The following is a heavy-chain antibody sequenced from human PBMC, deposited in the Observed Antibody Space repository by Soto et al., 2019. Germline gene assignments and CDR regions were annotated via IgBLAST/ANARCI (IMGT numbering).Heavy chain of an antibody. V-gene: IGHV4-34*01. CDR2: INHSGST. J-gene: IGHJ5*02. Sequence: PSETLSLTCAVYGGSFSGYYWSWIRQPPGKGLEWIGEINHSGSTNYNPSLKSRVTISVDTSKNQFSLKLSSVTAADTAVYYCASKGIPAAQQQWAHWFDPWGQGTLVTVSS. CDR3: ASKGIPAAQQQWAHWFDP. D-gene: IGHD2-2*01. CDR1: GGSFSGYY.